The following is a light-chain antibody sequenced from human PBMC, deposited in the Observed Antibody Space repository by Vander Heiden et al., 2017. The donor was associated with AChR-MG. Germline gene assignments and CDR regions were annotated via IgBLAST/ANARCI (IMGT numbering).Light chain of an antibody. CDR2: LNSDGSH. V-gene: IGLV4-69*01. J-gene: IGLJ2*01. CDR3: QTWGSSGVV. Sequence: QPALTQSPSASASLGASVRITCLLSNSQSTLAVAWYQQHPEKGPRYLMKLNSDGSHTKVDGIPDRFSGSSSGAERYLIISSLQSEDEGDYYCQTWGSSGVVFGGGTRLTVL. CDR1: NSQSTLA.